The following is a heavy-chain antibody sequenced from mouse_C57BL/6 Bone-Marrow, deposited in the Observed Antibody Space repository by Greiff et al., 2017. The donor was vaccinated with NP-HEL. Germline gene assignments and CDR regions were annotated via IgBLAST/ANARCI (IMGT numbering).Heavy chain of an antibody. Sequence: QVQLQQPGAELVKPGASVKLSCKASGYTFTSYWMHWVKQRPGRGLEWIGRIDPNSGGTKYNEKFKSKATLTVYKPSSTAYMQLSSLTSEDAAVYYCAKEEGIYYYGSSWDYWGQGTTLTVSS. CDR3: AKEEGIYYYGSSWDY. V-gene: IGHV1-72*01. CDR2: IDPNSGGT. CDR1: GYTFTSYW. J-gene: IGHJ2*01. D-gene: IGHD1-1*01.